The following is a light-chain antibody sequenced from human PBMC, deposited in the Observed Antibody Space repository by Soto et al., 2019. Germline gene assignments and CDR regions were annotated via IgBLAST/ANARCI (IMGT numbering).Light chain of an antibody. CDR3: AAWDDSLNGVV. V-gene: IGLV1-44*01. CDR2: SSN. J-gene: IGLJ2*01. CDR1: SSNIGSNS. Sequence: QSVRAQPPSASGTPGQRVTMSCSGSSSNIGSNSVNWYQQLPGTAPKLLMYSSNQRPSGVPDRFSGSKSGTSASLAISGLQAEDEADYYCAAWDDSLNGVVFGGGTKLTVL.